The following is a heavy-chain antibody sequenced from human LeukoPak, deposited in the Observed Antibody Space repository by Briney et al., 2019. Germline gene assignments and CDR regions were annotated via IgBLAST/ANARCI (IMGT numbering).Heavy chain of an antibody. CDR3: ARDNGGAVFDP. V-gene: IGHV4-4*02. CDR1: GGSISSSNW. D-gene: IGHD3-10*01. CDR2: IFHSGST. J-gene: IGHJ5*02. Sequence: PSDTLSLTCAVSGGSISSSNWWSWVRQPPGKGLEWIGEIFHSGSTNYNPSLKSRVTISVDTSKNQFSLKVSYVTAADTAVYYCARDNGGAVFDPWGQGTLVTVSS.